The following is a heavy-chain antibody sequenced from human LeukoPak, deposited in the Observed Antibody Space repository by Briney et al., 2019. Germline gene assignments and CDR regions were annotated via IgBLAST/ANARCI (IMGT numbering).Heavy chain of an antibody. CDR3: ARDGAEYFDY. CDR1: GGSISSHY. V-gene: IGHV4-59*11. J-gene: IGHJ4*02. Sequence: SETLSLTCTVSGGSISSHYWNWIRQPPGKGLEWIGYIYYSGSTNYNPSLKSRVTISVDRSKNQFSLKLSSVTAADTAVYYCARDGAEYFDYWGQGTLVTVSS. D-gene: IGHD1-14*01. CDR2: IYYSGST.